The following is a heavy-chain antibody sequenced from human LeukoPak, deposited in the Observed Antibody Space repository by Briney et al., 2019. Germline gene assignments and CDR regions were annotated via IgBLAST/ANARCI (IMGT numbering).Heavy chain of an antibody. Sequence: YYSGSTNYNPSLKSRVTISVDTSKNQFSLKLSSVTAADTAVYYCARSNSGYSSSWYVDYWGQGTLVTVSS. CDR2: YYSGST. J-gene: IGHJ4*02. D-gene: IGHD6-13*01. CDR3: ARSNSGYSSSWYVDY. V-gene: IGHV4-59*01.